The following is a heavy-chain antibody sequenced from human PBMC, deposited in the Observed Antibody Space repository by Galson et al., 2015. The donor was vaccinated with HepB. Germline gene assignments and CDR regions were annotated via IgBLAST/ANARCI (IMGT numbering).Heavy chain of an antibody. CDR3: ARLRSGAYYGSGSYYNYYYYYYGMDV. J-gene: IGHJ6*02. Sequence: EWIGEITHSGSTNYNPSLKSRVTISVDTSKNQFSLKLSSVTAADTAVYYCARLRSGAYYGSGSYYNYYYYYYGMDVWGQGTTVTVSS. D-gene: IGHD3-10*01. V-gene: IGHV4-34*01. CDR2: ITHSGST.